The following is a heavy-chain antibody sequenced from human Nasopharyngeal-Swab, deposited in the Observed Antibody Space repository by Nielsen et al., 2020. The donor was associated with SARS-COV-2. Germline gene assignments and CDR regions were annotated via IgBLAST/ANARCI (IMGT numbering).Heavy chain of an antibody. Sequence: SETLSLTCTVSGGSISTYYWSWIRQPPGKGLEWNGYVYHSGSTDYNPSLKSRVTISVDTSKNQFSLKLSSVTAADTAVYYCARYNILTGWGYWGQGTLVTVSS. V-gene: IGHV4-59*01. D-gene: IGHD3-9*01. CDR1: GGSISTYY. J-gene: IGHJ4*02. CDR2: VYHSGST. CDR3: ARYNILTGWGY.